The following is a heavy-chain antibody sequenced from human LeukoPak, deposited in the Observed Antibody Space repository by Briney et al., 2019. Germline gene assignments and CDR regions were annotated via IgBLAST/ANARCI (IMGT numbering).Heavy chain of an antibody. Sequence: SETLSLTCSVSTDSTNTYYWSWIRQSPGKGLEWIGHIYHSGSTDYNPSFKSRVTISIGMSKKVFSLQLTSVTVADTAMYYCVRLRWKLLAPYFDHWGQGAFIIVSS. CDR3: VRLRWKLLAPYFDH. V-gene: IGHV4-59*03. D-gene: IGHD1-1*01. CDR1: TDSTNTYY. J-gene: IGHJ4*02. CDR2: IYHSGST.